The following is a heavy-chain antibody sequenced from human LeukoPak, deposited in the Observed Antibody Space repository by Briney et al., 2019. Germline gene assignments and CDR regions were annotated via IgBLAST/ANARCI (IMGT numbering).Heavy chain of an antibody. CDR3: ARARHDDFWSGYLPFDY. CDR1: GGSFSGYY. J-gene: IGHJ4*02. Sequence: SQTLSLTCAVYGGSFSGYYWSWIRQPPGKGLEWIGEINHSGSTNYNPSLKSRVTISVDTSKNQFSLKLSSVTAADTAVYYCARARHDDFWSGYLPFDYWGQGTLVTVSS. D-gene: IGHD3-3*01. V-gene: IGHV4-34*01. CDR2: INHSGST.